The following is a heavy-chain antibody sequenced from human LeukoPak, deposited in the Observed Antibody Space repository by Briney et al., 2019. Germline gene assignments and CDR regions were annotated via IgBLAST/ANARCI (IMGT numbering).Heavy chain of an antibody. CDR2: IGAYNGNT. Sequence: ASVKVSCKASGYTFTSYGISWVRQAPGQGLEWMGWIGAYNGNTNYAQKLQGRVTMTTDTSTSTAYMELRSLRSDDTAVYYCARVPPLTGYYTGKLDYWGQGTLVTVSS. CDR3: ARVPPLTGYYTGKLDY. CDR1: GYTFTSYG. V-gene: IGHV1-18*01. D-gene: IGHD3-9*01. J-gene: IGHJ4*02.